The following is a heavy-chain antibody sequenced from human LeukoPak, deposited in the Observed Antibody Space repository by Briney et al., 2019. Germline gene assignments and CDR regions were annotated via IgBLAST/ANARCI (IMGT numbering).Heavy chain of an antibody. D-gene: IGHD4-17*01. CDR2: VNSAASST. CDR3: AREGYTVTIDS. CDR1: GFTFSSYW. J-gene: IGHJ4*02. Sequence: GGSLRLSCAASGFTFSSYWMHWVRQAPGKGLVWVSRVNSAASSTSYADSVRGRFTISRDNAKDTVYLQMNSLRAEDTAVYYCAREGYTVTIDSWGQGTLVTVSS. V-gene: IGHV3-74*01.